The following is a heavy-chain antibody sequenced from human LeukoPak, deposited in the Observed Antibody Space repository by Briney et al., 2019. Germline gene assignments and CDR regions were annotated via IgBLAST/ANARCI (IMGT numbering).Heavy chain of an antibody. J-gene: IGHJ6*02. D-gene: IGHD6-13*01. CDR1: GGSISSYY. Sequence: RTSETLSLTCTVSGGSISSYYRSWFRQPAGKGLEWIGRIYTSGSTNYNPSLKSRVTISVDTSKNQFSLKLSSVTAADTAVYYCARDPHSEGYGMDVWGQGTTVTVSS. CDR3: ARDPHSEGYGMDV. V-gene: IGHV4-4*07. CDR2: IYTSGST.